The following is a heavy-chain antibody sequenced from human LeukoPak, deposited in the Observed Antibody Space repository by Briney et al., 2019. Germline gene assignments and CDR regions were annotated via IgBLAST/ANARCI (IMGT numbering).Heavy chain of an antibody. CDR2: IFSSGIT. V-gene: IGHV4-61*02. J-gene: IGHJ4*02. D-gene: IGHD2-2*03. CDR1: GGSISSGSFY. CDR3: ARDIGYCSRTSCYPMFDY. Sequence: PSETLSLTCTVFGGSISSGSFYWSWIRQPAGKGLGWIGRIFSSGITNYNPSLKSRVTISVDTSKNQFSLKLSSVTAADTAVYYCARDIGYCSRTSCYPMFDYWGQGTLVTVSS.